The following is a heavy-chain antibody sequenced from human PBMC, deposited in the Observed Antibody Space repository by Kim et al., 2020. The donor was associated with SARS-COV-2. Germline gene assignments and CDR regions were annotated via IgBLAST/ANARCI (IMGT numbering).Heavy chain of an antibody. CDR1: GGSISSSSYY. CDR3: ARLVGATKAFDI. CDR2: IYYSGST. Sequence: SETLSLTCTVSGGSISSSSYYWGWIRQPPGKGLEWIGSIYYSGSTYYNPSLKSRVTISVDTSKNQFSLKLSSVTAADTAVYYCARLVGATKAFDIWGQGTMVTVSS. D-gene: IGHD1-26*01. V-gene: IGHV4-39*01. J-gene: IGHJ3*02.